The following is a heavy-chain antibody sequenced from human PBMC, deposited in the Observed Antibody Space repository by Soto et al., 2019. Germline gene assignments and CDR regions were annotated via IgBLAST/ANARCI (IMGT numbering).Heavy chain of an antibody. V-gene: IGHV3-23*01. D-gene: IGHD3-3*01. CDR1: GFTFSSYA. CDR3: AKATNSGVGTDYYYYYRMDV. CDR2: VSGSGGSA. J-gene: IGHJ6*02. Sequence: GGSLRLSCAGSGFTFSSYAMSWVRQAPGKGLEWVSTVSGSGGSASYADSVKGRFTISGDKSKSTLYLQMNSLRGEDTAVYYCAKATNSGVGTDYYYYYRMDVWGQGTTVTVYS.